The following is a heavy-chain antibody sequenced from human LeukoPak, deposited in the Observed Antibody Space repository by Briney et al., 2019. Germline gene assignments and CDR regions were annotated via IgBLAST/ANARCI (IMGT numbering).Heavy chain of an antibody. CDR1: GFTFSSYA. CDR2: ISYDGSNK. V-gene: IGHV3-30-3*01. CDR3: ARDGYSSGWSHFDY. D-gene: IGHD6-19*01. J-gene: IGHJ4*02. Sequence: GGSLRLSCAASGFTFSSYAMHWVRQAPGKGLEWVAVISYDGSNKYYADSVKGRFTISRDNSKDTLYLQMNSLRAEDTAVHYCARDGYSSGWSHFDYWGQGTLVTVSS.